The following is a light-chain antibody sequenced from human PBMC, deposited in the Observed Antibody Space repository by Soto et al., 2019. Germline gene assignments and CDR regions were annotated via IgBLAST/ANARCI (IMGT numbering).Light chain of an antibody. V-gene: IGKV3-11*01. Sequence: EIVLTQSPATLSLSPGERATLSCRASQSVSSYLAWYQQKPGQAPRLLIYDASNMATGIPARFSGSGSGTDFTLTISSLEPEDFAIYYCQQRSNWPPNFGPGTKVDIK. CDR2: DAS. CDR3: QQRSNWPPN. CDR1: QSVSSY. J-gene: IGKJ3*01.